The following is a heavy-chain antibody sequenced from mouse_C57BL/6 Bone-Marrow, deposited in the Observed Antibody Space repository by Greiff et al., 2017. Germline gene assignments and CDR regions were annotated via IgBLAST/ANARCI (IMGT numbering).Heavy chain of an antibody. Sequence: EVQRVESGEGLVKPGGSLKLSCAASGFTFSSYAMSWVRQTPEKRLEWVAYISSGGDYIYYADTVKGRFTISRDNARNTLYLQMSSLKSEDTAMYYCTRDLYYGNPHWYFDVWGTGTTVTVSS. CDR3: TRDLYYGNPHWYFDV. CDR2: ISSGGDYI. J-gene: IGHJ1*03. CDR1: GFTFSSYA. D-gene: IGHD2-1*01. V-gene: IGHV5-9-1*02.